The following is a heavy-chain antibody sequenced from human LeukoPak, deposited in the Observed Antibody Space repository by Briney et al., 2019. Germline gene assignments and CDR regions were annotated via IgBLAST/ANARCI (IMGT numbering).Heavy chain of an antibody. Sequence: SETLSLTCAVSGASFTTYYWTWIRQSPGKGLEWIGDINHSGSTNYNPSLKNRVSLSVDTSKNQFSVHLSSVTAADTAVYYCARSRRWFGELKGVGWFDPWGQGTLVMVSS. D-gene: IGHD3-10*01. CDR1: GASFTTYY. V-gene: IGHV4-34*01. CDR2: INHSGST. CDR3: ARSRRWFGELKGVGWFDP. J-gene: IGHJ5*02.